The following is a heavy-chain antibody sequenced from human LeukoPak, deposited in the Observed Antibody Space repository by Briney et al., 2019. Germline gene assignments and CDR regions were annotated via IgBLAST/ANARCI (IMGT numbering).Heavy chain of an antibody. Sequence: PGGSLRLSCAASGFTFDDYAMHWVRQAPGKGLEWVSGISWNSGSIGYADSVKGRFTISRDNAKNSLYLQMNSLRAEDTALYYRAKDISQGYSSGWYVSNYFDYWGQGTLVTVSS. CDR1: GFTFDDYA. CDR3: AKDISQGYSSGWYVSNYFDY. D-gene: IGHD6-19*01. J-gene: IGHJ4*02. V-gene: IGHV3-9*01. CDR2: ISWNSGSI.